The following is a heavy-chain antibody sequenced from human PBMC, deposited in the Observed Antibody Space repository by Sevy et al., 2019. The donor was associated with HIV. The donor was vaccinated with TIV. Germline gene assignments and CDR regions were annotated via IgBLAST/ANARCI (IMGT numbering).Heavy chain of an antibody. J-gene: IGHJ4*02. CDR1: GFTFSSYW. Sequence: GGSMRLSCAASGFTFSSYWMHWVRQAPGKGLVWVSRINSDGSSTSYADSVKGRFTISRDNAKNTLYLQMNSLRAEDTAVYYCASARSGYSIDYWGQGTLVTVSS. D-gene: IGHD3-3*01. CDR2: INSDGSST. V-gene: IGHV3-74*01. CDR3: ASARSGYSIDY.